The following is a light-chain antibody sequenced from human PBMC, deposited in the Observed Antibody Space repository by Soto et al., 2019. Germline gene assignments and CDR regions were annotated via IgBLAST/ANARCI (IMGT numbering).Light chain of an antibody. Sequence: IHMTQSPSSLSASVGDRVTITCRASQRITTYLNWYQQKPGKAPKLLISTAATLQGGVPSRFSGSGSGTDFTLTITTLQPEDFATYFCQQSYSTRYTFGQGTKLELK. V-gene: IGKV1-39*01. CDR2: TAA. CDR1: QRITTY. J-gene: IGKJ2*01. CDR3: QQSYSTRYT.